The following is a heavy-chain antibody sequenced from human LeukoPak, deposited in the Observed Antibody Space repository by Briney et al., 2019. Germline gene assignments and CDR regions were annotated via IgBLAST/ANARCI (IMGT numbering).Heavy chain of an antibody. Sequence: GGSLRLSCAASGFTFSTYAVNWVRQAPGKGLEWVSAITGSGGATYYADSVKGRFTISRDNSKNTLYLQMNSLRAEDTAVYYCAVLRDYDYWGQGTLVTVSS. D-gene: IGHD3-16*01. CDR3: AVLRDYDY. CDR2: ITGSGGAT. V-gene: IGHV3-23*01. CDR1: GFTFSTYA. J-gene: IGHJ4*02.